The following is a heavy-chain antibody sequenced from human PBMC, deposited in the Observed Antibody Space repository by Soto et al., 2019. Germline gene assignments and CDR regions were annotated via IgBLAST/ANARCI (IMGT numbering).Heavy chain of an antibody. D-gene: IGHD3-22*01. V-gene: IGHV3-23*01. CDR2: ITGGGGDT. Sequence: GGSLRLSCEASGFTFSKYAMSWVRQDPAKGLEWFSAITGGGGDTYYADSVKGRFTISRDNSNNILYLQMNSLRAEDTAVYYCAKGSAESRTYYFDYWGQGTLVTVSS. CDR1: GFTFSKYA. CDR3: AKGSAESRTYYFDY. J-gene: IGHJ4*02.